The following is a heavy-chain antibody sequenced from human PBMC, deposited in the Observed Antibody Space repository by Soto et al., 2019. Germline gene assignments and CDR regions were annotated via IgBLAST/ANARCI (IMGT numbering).Heavy chain of an antibody. D-gene: IGHD6-19*01. Sequence: QVQLVESGGGVVQPGRSLRLSCAASRFTFSNYGMQWVRQAPGKGLEWVAVISHDGTVKYYADSVKGRFTISRDNSKNTLYLQMNSLRAEDTAVYYCAKGIWNAFIAVAPQGGFDYWGQGTLVTVSS. CDR1: RFTFSNYG. J-gene: IGHJ4*02. V-gene: IGHV3-30*18. CDR2: ISHDGTVK. CDR3: AKGIWNAFIAVAPQGGFDY.